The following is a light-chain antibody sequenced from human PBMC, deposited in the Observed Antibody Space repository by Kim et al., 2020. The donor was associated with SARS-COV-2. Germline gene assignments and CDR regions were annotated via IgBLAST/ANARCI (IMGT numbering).Light chain of an antibody. CDR1: LDIRNY. CDR2: DAS. V-gene: IGKV1-33*01. Sequence: DIQMTQSPSSLSTSVGDRVTITCQASLDIRNYLNWYQQKPGKAPKLLIYDASNLEAGVPSRFSGSGAGSHFTFTISSLQPEDIATYYCQQYDNPPFTFGQGNKLEI. J-gene: IGKJ2*01. CDR3: QQYDNPPFT.